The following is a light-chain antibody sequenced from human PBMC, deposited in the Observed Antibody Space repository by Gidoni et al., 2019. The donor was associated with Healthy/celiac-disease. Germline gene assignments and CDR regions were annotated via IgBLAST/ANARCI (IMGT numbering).Light chain of an antibody. Sequence: DSVMNKSPDSLAVPLVERATINCKASQSVLYCSNNQNDLAWYQQKPAQPPKLLIYWTSTRESGVPHRFSGSGSGPTFPLPISGLQAEYVAVYSCQQFGGTFGQGTKLEIK. V-gene: IGKV4-1*01. CDR2: WTS. CDR3: QQFGGT. CDR1: QSVLYCSNNQND. J-gene: IGKJ2*02.